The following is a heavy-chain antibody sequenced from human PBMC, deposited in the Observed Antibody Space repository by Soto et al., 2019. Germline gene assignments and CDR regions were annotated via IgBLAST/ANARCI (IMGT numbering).Heavy chain of an antibody. CDR2: ISGSGGST. CDR3: AKVHRRVTTCFDY. J-gene: IGHJ4*02. CDR1: GFTFSSYA. Sequence: HPRGSLRLSCAASGFTFSSYAMSWVRQAPGKGLEWVSAISGSGGSTYYADSVKGRFTISRDNSKNTLYLQMNSLRAEDTAVYYCAKVHRRVTTCFDYWGQGTLVTVSS. V-gene: IGHV3-23*01. D-gene: IGHD4-4*01.